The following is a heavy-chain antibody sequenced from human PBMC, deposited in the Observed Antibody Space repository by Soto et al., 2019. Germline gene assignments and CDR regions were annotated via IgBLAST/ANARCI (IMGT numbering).Heavy chain of an antibody. J-gene: IGHJ4*02. Sequence: SETLSLTCTVSGGSISSGGYYWSWIRQHPGKGLEWIGYIYYSGSTYYNPSLKSRVTISVDTSKNQFSLKLSSVTVADTAVYYCARVQKLGYYYDSSGYYFDYWGQGTLVTVSS. D-gene: IGHD3-22*01. CDR1: GGSISSGGYY. CDR3: ARVQKLGYYYDSSGYYFDY. V-gene: IGHV4-31*03. CDR2: IYYSGST.